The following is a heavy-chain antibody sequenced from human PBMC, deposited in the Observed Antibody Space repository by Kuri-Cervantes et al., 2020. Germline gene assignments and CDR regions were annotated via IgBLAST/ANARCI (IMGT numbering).Heavy chain of an antibody. V-gene: IGHV3-30*03. CDR2: ISYDGSNK. CDR1: GFSFSSYG. Sequence: GGSLRLSCAASGFSFSSYGMHWVRQAPGKGLEWVAVISYDGSNKYYADSVKGRFTISRDNSKNTLYLQMNSLRAEDTAVYYCASWSGDGPAAAGTKLNDGKVLYDYWGQGTLVTVSS. CDR3: ASWSGDGPAAAGTKLNDGKVLYDY. J-gene: IGHJ4*02. D-gene: IGHD6-13*01.